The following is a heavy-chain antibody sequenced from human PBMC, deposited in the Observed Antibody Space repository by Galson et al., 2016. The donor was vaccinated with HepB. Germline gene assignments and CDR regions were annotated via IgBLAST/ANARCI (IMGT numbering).Heavy chain of an antibody. J-gene: IGHJ4*02. CDR1: GGSIRDDH. Sequence: ETLSLTCTVSGGSIRDDHWNWIRQPPGKGLEWIGYIHYSGSTKYNPSLKSRVTLSLDMSKKNLALRLTSVTAADTAVYYCARETPSPKYYSDSGAYYKYFDHWGQGTVVTVSS. CDR3: ARETPSPKYYSDSGAYYKYFDH. CDR2: IHYSGST. D-gene: IGHD3-22*01. V-gene: IGHV4-59*01.